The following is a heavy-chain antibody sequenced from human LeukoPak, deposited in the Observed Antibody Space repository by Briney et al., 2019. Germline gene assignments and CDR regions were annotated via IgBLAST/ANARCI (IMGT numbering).Heavy chain of an antibody. CDR1: GGTFSSYA. Sequence: SVKVSCKASGGTFSSYAISWVRQAPGQGLEWMGRIIPILGIANYAQKFQGRVTITADKSTRTAYMELSSLRSEDTAVYYCARDVVVPAAMRDRNYYYYGMDVWGQGTTVTVSS. V-gene: IGHV1-69*04. J-gene: IGHJ6*02. CDR2: IIPILGIA. D-gene: IGHD2-2*01. CDR3: ARDVVVPAAMRDRNYYYYGMDV.